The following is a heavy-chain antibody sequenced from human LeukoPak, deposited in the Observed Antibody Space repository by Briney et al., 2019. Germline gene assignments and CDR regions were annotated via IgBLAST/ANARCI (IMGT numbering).Heavy chain of an antibody. V-gene: IGHV3-23*01. CDR1: GFTFSSYA. CDR3: AKDVIVTSAAAGRVDYNWFDP. J-gene: IGHJ5*02. CDR2: IVSSGGSA. D-gene: IGHD6-13*01. Sequence: PGGSLRLSCAASGFTFSSYAMSWVRQAPGKGLEWVSGIVSSGGSAYYADSVKGRFTISRDNSKNTLYLQMSSLRAEDTALYYCAKDVIVTSAAAGRVDYNWFDPWGQGTLVTVSS.